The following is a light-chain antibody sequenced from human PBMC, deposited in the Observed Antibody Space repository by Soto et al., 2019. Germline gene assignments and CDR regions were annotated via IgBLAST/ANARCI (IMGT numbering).Light chain of an antibody. CDR1: QGIDSS. Sequence: DSQMTPSPSSLSASVGARVTITCRASQGIDSSFAWYQQKPGRAPKVLIYAASTLQSGVPSRFSGSGSGTEFTLTISSLQPEDFATYYCQQLNSYPRTFGQGTKVDI. V-gene: IGKV1-9*01. CDR3: QQLNSYPRT. CDR2: AAS. J-gene: IGKJ1*01.